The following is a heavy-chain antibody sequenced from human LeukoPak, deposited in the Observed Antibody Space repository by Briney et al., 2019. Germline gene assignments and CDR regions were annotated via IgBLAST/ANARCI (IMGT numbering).Heavy chain of an antibody. CDR1: GFTFDDNG. CDR2: INWNGGST. Sequence: PWGSLRLSCAASGFTFDDNGMSWVRQAPGKGLEWVSGINWNGGSTGYVDSVKGRFTISRDNAKNSLYLQMNSLRAEDTALYYCAREMYSSGWLNAFDIWGQGTMVTVSS. J-gene: IGHJ3*02. D-gene: IGHD6-19*01. CDR3: AREMYSSGWLNAFDI. V-gene: IGHV3-20*04.